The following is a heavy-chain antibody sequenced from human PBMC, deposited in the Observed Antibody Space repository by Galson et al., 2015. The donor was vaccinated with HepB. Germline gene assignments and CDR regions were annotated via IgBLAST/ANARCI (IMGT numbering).Heavy chain of an antibody. CDR2: IYPGDSDT. J-gene: IGHJ3*02. Sequence: QSGAEVKKPGESLNISCKGSGYSFTNYWIGWVRQMAGKGLEWMGIIYPGDSDTRYSPSFQGQVTISADKSISTAYLQWSSLKASDTAMYYCARLSPGYSSGSTNAFDIWGQGTMITVSS. CDR1: GYSFTNYW. V-gene: IGHV5-51*03. D-gene: IGHD2-21*01. CDR3: ARLSPGYSSGSTNAFDI.